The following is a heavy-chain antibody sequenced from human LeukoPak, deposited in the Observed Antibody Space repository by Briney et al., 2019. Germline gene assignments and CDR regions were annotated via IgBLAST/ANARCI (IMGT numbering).Heavy chain of an antibody. Sequence: PSETLSLTCTVSGGSSSSNYWSWIRHPPGKGLEWIGYIHYSGSTNYNPSLKSRVTISLDTSKNQFSLKLSSVTAADTAVYYCARDRYCSGGSCSRYAFDIWGQGTLVTVSS. J-gene: IGHJ3*02. D-gene: IGHD2-15*01. CDR1: GGSSSSNY. V-gene: IGHV4-59*01. CDR2: IHYSGST. CDR3: ARDRYCSGGSCSRYAFDI.